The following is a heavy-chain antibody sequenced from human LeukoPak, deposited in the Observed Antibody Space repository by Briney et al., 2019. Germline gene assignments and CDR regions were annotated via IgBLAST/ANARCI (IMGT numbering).Heavy chain of an antibody. J-gene: IGHJ4*02. D-gene: IGHD6-13*01. CDR3: ARDGSSRWYGGFDY. CDR2: TNPNSGGT. Sequence: GASVKVSCKASGYTFTGYYMHWVRQAPGQGPEWMGWTNPNSGGTNYAQKFQGRVTMTRDTSISTAYMELSRLRSDDTAVYYCARDGSSRWYGGFDYWGQGTLVTISS. V-gene: IGHV1-2*02. CDR1: GYTFTGYY.